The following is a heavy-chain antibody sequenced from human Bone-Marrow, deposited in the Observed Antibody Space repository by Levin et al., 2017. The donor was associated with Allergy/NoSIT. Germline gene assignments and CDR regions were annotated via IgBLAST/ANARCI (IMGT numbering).Heavy chain of an antibody. CDR2: INPRGGDT. CDR3: ARDLSGGLPDAFDV. J-gene: IGHJ3*01. V-gene: IGHV1-46*01. D-gene: IGHD1-1*01. CDR1: FPLSS. Sequence: FPLSSLPWVRQAPGQGLEWMGIINPRGGDTTYAQTFQGRVTITRAPTTNTVYMELSSLRSEDTAVYYCARDLSGGLPDAFDVWGQGTRVTVSS.